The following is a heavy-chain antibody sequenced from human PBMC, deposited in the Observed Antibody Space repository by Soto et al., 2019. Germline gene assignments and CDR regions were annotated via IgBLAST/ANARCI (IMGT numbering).Heavy chain of an antibody. J-gene: IGHJ5*02. CDR1: GSTLESHW. Sequence: EVQLVESGGGLVQPGGSLRLVCVDSGSTLESHWMAWVRQAPGKGLEWVANIRQDGTEIHYVEAVRGRFIISRDNAKKSVYLQMNSLRVEDSARYYCATEGDFWSGFDGWFGAWGQGTLVTVSS. D-gene: IGHD3-3*01. CDR2: IRQDGTEI. V-gene: IGHV3-7*01. CDR3: ATEGDFWSGFDGWFGA.